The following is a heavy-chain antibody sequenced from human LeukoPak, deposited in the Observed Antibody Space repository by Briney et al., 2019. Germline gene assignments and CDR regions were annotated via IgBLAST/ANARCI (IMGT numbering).Heavy chain of an antibody. Sequence: GGSLILSCAASGFTFSSYAISWVRQAPGKGLEWVSAISGSGGSTYYADSVKGRFTISRDNSKNTLYLQMNSLRAEDTAVYYCAKDRDSGYEGFDYWGQGTLVTVSS. J-gene: IGHJ4*02. V-gene: IGHV3-23*01. CDR1: GFTFSSYA. CDR2: ISGSGGST. D-gene: IGHD5-12*01. CDR3: AKDRDSGYEGFDY.